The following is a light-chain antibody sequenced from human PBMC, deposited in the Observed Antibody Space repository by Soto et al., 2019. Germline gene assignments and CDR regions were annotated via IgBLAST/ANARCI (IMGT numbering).Light chain of an antibody. J-gene: IGLJ2*01. Sequence: QSALTQPPSASGSPGQSVTISCTGTSSDVGAYDYVSWYQQHPGKAPKLMIYEVSQRPSGVPDRFSGSKSGNTASLTISGLQAEDEGDYYRSSFAGINNLLFGGGTQLTVL. CDR2: EVS. CDR3: SSFAGINNLL. CDR1: SSDVGAYDY. V-gene: IGLV2-8*01.